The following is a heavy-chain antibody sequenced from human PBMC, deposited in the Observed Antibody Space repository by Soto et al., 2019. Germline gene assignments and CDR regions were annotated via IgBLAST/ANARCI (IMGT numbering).Heavy chain of an antibody. CDR2: IVPIFGSS. J-gene: IGHJ2*01. CDR1: GDTFSNYA. D-gene: IGHD2-21*02. V-gene: IGHV1-69*12. CDR3: ARYCGGHCSKPWRPNWYFDL. Sequence: QVQLVQSGAEMKKPGSSVKVSCRASGDTFSNYAVSWVRQAPGQGLEWMGGIVPIFGSSNYPLKFHGRVTITADESTNTTYLELSDLTSDDTAVYYCARYCGGHCSKPWRPNWYFDLWGRGTLVTVSS.